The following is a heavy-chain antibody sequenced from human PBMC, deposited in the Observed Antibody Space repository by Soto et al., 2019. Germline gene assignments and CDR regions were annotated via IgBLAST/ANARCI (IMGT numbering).Heavy chain of an antibody. J-gene: IGHJ4*02. D-gene: IGHD3-16*01. CDR3: ARAKGLGGAFRAHRGDY. Sequence: EVQLVESGGGLVQPGGSLRLSCAASGFTFSSYWMSWVRQAPGKGLEWVANIKQDGSEKYYVDSVKGRFTISRDNAKNSLYLQMNGLRAEDTAVYYCARAKGLGGAFRAHRGDYWGQGTLVTVSS. CDR1: GFTFSSYW. CDR2: IKQDGSEK. V-gene: IGHV3-7*01.